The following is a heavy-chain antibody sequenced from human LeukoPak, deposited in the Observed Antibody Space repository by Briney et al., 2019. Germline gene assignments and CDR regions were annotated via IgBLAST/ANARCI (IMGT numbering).Heavy chain of an antibody. CDR3: ARDQGVRGANFDY. V-gene: IGHV1-18*01. J-gene: IGHJ4*02. CDR2: ISAYNGNT. Sequence: ASAKLSCTASAYTFTSYGISWVRQAPGQGLERMGWISAYNGNTNYAQTLQVRVTMTTDTSTSTAYMELRILRPHHTAVYYCARDQGVRGANFDYWGQGTLVTVSS. CDR1: AYTFTSYG. D-gene: IGHD3-10*01.